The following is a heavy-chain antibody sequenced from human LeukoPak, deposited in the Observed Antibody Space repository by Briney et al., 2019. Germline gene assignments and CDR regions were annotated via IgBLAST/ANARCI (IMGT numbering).Heavy chain of an antibody. J-gene: IGHJ4*02. CDR3: ARDTTDYGGVDY. Sequence: PSQTLSLTCTVSGGSISSGSYYWSWIRQPAGKGLEWIGRIYTSGSTNYNPSLKSRVTISVDTSKNQFSLKLSSVTAADTAVYYCARDTTDYGGVDYWGQGTLVTVSS. CDR2: IYTSGST. V-gene: IGHV4-61*02. CDR1: GGSISSGSYY. D-gene: IGHD4-17*01.